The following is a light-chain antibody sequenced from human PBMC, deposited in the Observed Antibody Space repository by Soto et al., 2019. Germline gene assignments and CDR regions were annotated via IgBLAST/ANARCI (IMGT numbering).Light chain of an antibody. CDR2: DVR. V-gene: IGLV2-14*01. CDR3: SSYTRRTSLLSV. Sequence: QSVLTQPASVSGSPGQSITISCTGTSSDVGGYNYVSWYQQHPGKAPKLVIFDVRDRPSGVSNRFSGSKSGNTASLTISGLQAEDEADYYCSSYTRRTSLLSVFGTGNKVTVL. J-gene: IGLJ1*01. CDR1: SSDVGGYNY.